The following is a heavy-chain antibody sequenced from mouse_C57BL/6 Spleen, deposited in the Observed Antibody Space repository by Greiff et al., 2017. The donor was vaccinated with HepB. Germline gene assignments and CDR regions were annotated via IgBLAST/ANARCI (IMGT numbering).Heavy chain of an antibody. CDR3: ARDDGSSYWYFDV. CDR2: INYDGSST. D-gene: IGHD1-1*01. J-gene: IGHJ1*03. V-gene: IGHV5-16*01. Sequence: EVKLVESEGGLVQPGSSMKLSCTASGFTFSDYYMAWVRQVPEKGLEWVANINYDGSSTYYLDSLKSRFIISRDNAKNILYLQMSSLKSEDTATYYCARDDGSSYWYFDVWGTETTVTVSS. CDR1: GFTFSDYY.